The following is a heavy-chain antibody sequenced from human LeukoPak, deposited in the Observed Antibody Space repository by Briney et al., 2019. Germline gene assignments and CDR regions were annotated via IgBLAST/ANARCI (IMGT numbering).Heavy chain of an antibody. CDR2: IYTSGST. D-gene: IGHD3-22*01. CDR3: ARTSRGRTYYYDSSGYYYFDY. V-gene: IGHV4-61*02. CDR1: GGSISSGSYY. J-gene: IGHJ4*02. Sequence: PSETLALTCTVSGGSISSGSYYWSWIRQPAGKGLEWIGRIYTSGSTNYNPSLKSRVTIAADTSKNQFSLKLSSVTAADTAVYYCARTSRGRTYYYDSSGYYYFDYWGQGTLVTVSP.